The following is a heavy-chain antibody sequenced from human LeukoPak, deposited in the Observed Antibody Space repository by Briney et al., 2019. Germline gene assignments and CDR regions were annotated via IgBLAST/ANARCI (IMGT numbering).Heavy chain of an antibody. J-gene: IGHJ4*02. CDR1: GYSFTNYY. Sequence: ASVKVSCKASGYSFTNYYMHWVRQAPGQGLEWLGKINPSDGSINYAQKFQGRVTMTTDTSTSTAYMELRSLRSDDTAVYYCARTGTGDYVWGSYRDKTFDYWGQGTLVTVSS. CDR3: ARTGTGDYVWGSYRDKTFDY. V-gene: IGHV1-46*01. D-gene: IGHD3-16*02. CDR2: INPSDGSI.